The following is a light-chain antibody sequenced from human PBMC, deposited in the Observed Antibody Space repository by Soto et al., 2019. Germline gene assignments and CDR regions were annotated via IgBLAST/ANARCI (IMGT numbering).Light chain of an antibody. V-gene: IGKV3-11*01. J-gene: IGKJ5*01. CDR1: QSVSSY. Sequence: EIVLTQSPGTLSLSPGERPALSCRASQSVSSYLAWYQQKPGQAPTLLIYDASKRANGIPARFSGSGSGTDFTLTISSLEPEDFAVYYCQQRSNWPPITFGQGTRLEIK. CDR2: DAS. CDR3: QQRSNWPPIT.